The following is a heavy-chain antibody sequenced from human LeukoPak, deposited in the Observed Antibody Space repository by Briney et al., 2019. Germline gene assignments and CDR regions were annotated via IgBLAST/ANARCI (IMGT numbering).Heavy chain of an antibody. Sequence: PGGSLRLSCAASGFTSSSYALNWVRRAPGKGLEWVATVSGSGDRMYHADSVKGRFTISRDNAKNTLYLQLNSLRVEDAAVYYCATGYRSAYSWDSWGQGTLVTVSS. D-gene: IGHD5-12*01. J-gene: IGHJ4*02. V-gene: IGHV3-23*01. CDR2: VSGSGDRM. CDR3: ATGYRSAYSWDS. CDR1: GFTSSSYA.